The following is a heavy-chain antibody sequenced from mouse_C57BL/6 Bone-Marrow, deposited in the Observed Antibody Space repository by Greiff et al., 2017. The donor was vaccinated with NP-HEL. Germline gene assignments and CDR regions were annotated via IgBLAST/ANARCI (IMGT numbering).Heavy chain of an antibody. D-gene: IGHD4-1*02. J-gene: IGHJ3*01. CDR2: ISDGGSYT. V-gene: IGHV5-4*01. Sequence: EVKLMESGGGLAKPGGSLKLSCAASGFTFSSYAMSWVRQTPEKRLEWVATISDGGSYTYYPDNVKGRFTISRDNAKNNLYLQMSHLKSEDTAMYYCARDDPSTGTGFAYWGQGTLVTVSA. CDR3: ARDDPSTGTGFAY. CDR1: GFTFSSYA.